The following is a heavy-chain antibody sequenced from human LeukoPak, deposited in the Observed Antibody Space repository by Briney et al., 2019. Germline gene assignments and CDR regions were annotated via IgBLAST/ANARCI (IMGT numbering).Heavy chain of an antibody. Sequence: GGSLRLSCTASGFTFGDYAMSWFRQAPGKGLEWVGFIISKAYGGTTEYAASVKGRFTISRDDSKSIAYLQMNSLKTEDTAVYYCTTPPYDYGDPYYFDYWGQGTLVTVSS. D-gene: IGHD4-17*01. CDR2: IISKAYGGTT. J-gene: IGHJ4*02. CDR1: GFTFGDYA. V-gene: IGHV3-49*03. CDR3: TTPPYDYGDPYYFDY.